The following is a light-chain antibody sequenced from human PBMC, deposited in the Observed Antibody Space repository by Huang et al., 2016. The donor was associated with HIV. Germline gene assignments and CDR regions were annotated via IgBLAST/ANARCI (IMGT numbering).Light chain of an antibody. Sequence: IQMTQSPTSLSASVGDRVSIVCLASQSISTYLNWYQQKPGKAPKLLISSASTLHSGVPSRFSGSGSGTEFTLTIRGLQLDDFATYYCQQSYSALSSFGPGTRL. CDR2: SAS. V-gene: IGKV1-39*01. CDR3: QQSYSALSS. J-gene: IGKJ5*01. CDR1: QSISTY.